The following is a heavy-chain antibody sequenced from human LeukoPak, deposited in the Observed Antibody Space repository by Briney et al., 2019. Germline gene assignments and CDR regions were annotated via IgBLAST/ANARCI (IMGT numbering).Heavy chain of an antibody. D-gene: IGHD1-26*01. J-gene: IGHJ2*01. CDR2: IYYSGST. Sequence: SETLSLTCTVSGGSISSSSYYWGWIRQPPGKGLEWIGSIYYSGSTYYNPSLKSRVTISVDTSKNQFSLKLSSVTAADTAVYYCARQIVGATETNWYFDLWGRGTLVTVSS. V-gene: IGHV4-39*07. CDR3: ARQIVGATETNWYFDL. CDR1: GGSISSSSYY.